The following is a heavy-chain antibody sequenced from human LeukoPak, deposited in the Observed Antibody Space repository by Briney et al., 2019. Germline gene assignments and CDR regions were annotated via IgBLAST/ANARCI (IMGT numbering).Heavy chain of an antibody. J-gene: IGHJ6*02. CDR2: ISYDGANK. D-gene: IGHD6-13*01. Sequence: GRSLRLSCAASGFPFSSYGMHWVRQTPGKGLEWVTVISYDGANKYYADSVKGRFTISRDNSKNTLYLQMNSLRGDDTGMYFCAKDSSTSNLYFGLDAWGQGTTVTVSS. CDR1: GFPFSSYG. CDR3: AKDSSTSNLYFGLDA. V-gene: IGHV3-30*18.